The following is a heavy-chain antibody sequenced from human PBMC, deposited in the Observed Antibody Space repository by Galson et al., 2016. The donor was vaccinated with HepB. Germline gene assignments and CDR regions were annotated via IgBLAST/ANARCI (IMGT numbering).Heavy chain of an antibody. CDR3: ARDRDYTNAFDI. J-gene: IGHJ3*02. CDR2: ISSSSSYI. V-gene: IGHV3-21*01. Sequence: SLRLSCAASGFSFSNSGMSWVRQAPGKGLEYVSSISSSSSYIYYPDSVKGRFTISRDNAKNTLYLQMNSLRAGDTAVYYCARDRDYTNAFDIWCQGTMVTVSS. D-gene: IGHD4-11*01. CDR1: GFSFSNSG.